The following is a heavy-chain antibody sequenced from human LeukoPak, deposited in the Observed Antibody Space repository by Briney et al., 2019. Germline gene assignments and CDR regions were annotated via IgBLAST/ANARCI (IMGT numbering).Heavy chain of an antibody. CDR2: IGTGVKAI. CDR3: ARRGYDILTGYYNRAAFDY. J-gene: IGHJ4*02. V-gene: IGHV3-48*03. CDR1: GFTFSAFE. D-gene: IGHD3-9*01. Sequence: PGGSLRLSCAASGFTFSAFEVNWVRQAPGKGLEGVSSIGTGVKAIYYSDSVKGRFTISRDNAKNSLYLQMNSLRAEDTAVYYCARRGYDILTGYYNRAAFDYWGQGTLVTVSS.